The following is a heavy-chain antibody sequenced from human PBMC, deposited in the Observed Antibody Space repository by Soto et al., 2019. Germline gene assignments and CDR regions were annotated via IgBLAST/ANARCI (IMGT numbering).Heavy chain of an antibody. CDR1: GFTFRNYA. V-gene: IGHV3-30-3*01. J-gene: IGHJ6*02. CDR3: ARALLMDVPYYYYYGMDV. D-gene: IGHD2-8*01. CDR2: ISYDGSNK. Sequence: QVQVVESGGDVVQPGKSLRLSCAASGFTFRNYAMHWVRQAPGKGLEWVAVISYDGSNKYSADSVKGRFTISRDDSKNTLSLQINSLRGEDAAVYYCARALLMDVPYYYYYGMDVWGQGTTVTVSS.